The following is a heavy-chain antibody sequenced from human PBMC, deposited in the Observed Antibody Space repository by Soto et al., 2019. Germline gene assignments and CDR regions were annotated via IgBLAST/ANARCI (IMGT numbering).Heavy chain of an antibody. V-gene: IGHV4-30-2*01. D-gene: IGHD2-21*02. Sequence: SETLSLTCSLSGGSISSGGYSWSWIRQPPGKGLEWIGYLYHTGNTYYNPSLESRVTISVDRSKNQFSLELTSVTAADTAVYYCARFRGTAILDYWGQGTLVTVSS. CDR3: ARFRGTAILDY. CDR2: LYHTGNT. J-gene: IGHJ4*02. CDR1: GGSISSGGYS.